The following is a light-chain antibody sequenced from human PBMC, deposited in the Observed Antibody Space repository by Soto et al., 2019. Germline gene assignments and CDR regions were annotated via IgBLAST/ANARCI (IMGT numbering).Light chain of an antibody. CDR3: QQYYGTPFT. CDR2: WAS. J-gene: IGKJ3*01. CDR1: QSVLYSSNNMNY. Sequence: IVMTQSPDSLAVSLGERATINCKSSQSVLYSSNNMNYLAWYQHKPGQPPKLLIYWASTRESGVPDRFSGSGSGTDFTLTISSLQAEDVAVYYCQQYYGTPFTFGPGTKVDIK. V-gene: IGKV4-1*01.